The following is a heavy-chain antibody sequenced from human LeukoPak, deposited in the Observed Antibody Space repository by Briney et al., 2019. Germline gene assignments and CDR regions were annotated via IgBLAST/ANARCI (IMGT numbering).Heavy chain of an antibody. V-gene: IGHV4-34*01. J-gene: IGHJ4*02. CDR1: GGSFSGYY. Sequence: SETLSLTCAVYGGSFSGYYWSWIRQPPGKGLEWIGEINHSGSTSYSPSLKSRVTISVDTSKNQFSLKLSSVTAADTAVYYCASLLQWELQPHFDYWGQGTLVTVSS. CDR2: INHSGST. D-gene: IGHD1-26*01. CDR3: ASLLQWELQPHFDY.